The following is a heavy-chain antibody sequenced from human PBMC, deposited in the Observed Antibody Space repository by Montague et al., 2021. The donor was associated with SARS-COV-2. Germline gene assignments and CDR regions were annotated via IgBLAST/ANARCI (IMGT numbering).Heavy chain of an antibody. J-gene: IGHJ5*02. CDR1: GGSINSGGYY. V-gene: IGHV4-31*03. CDR3: ARTVVYSGFDYSWFDP. Sequence: TLSLTCTVSGGSINSGGYYWNWIRQHPGKGLEWIGYIYNSGTTSYSPSLRSRVTISLDTSKNLFSLKVRSASAADTAVYYCARTVVYSGFDYSWFDPWGQGILVTVSS. D-gene: IGHD5-12*01. CDR2: IYNSGTT.